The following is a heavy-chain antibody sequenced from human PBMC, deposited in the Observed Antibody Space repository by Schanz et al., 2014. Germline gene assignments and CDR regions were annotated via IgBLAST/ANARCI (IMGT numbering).Heavy chain of an antibody. CDR3: AKHVRSLTGNDY. D-gene: IGHD3-9*01. V-gene: IGHV3-23*04. Sequence: VQLVESGGGVVQPGGSLRLSCVASGFTFSSYAMSWVRQAPGKGLEWVSGISGSGGSTYDADSVKGRFTISRDNSRKTLYLQMNSLRADDTAVYYCAKHVRSLTGNDYWGQGTLVTVSS. CDR2: ISGSGGST. J-gene: IGHJ4*02. CDR1: GFTFSSYA.